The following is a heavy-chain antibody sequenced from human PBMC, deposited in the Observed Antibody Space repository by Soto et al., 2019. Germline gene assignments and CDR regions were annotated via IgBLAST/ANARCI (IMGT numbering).Heavy chain of an antibody. D-gene: IGHD1-1*01. J-gene: IGHJ4*02. V-gene: IGHV3-11*01. CDR3: ARPHSRLERGYYFDY. CDR2: ISSSGSTI. Sequence: GGSLRLSCAASGFTFSDYYMSWIRQAPGEGLEWVSYISSSGSTIYYADSVKGRFTISRDNAKNSLYLQMNSLRAEDTAVYYCARPHSRLERGYYFDYWGQGTLVTVSS. CDR1: GFTFSDYY.